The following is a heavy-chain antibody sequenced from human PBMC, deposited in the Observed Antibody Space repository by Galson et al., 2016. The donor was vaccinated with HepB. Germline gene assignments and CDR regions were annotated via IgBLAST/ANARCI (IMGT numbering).Heavy chain of an antibody. D-gene: IGHD7-27*01. CDR2: TFYRSDWQN. CDR3: ARSHLLGRGFGW. CDR1: GDSVPNNNAG. J-gene: IGHJ4*02. V-gene: IGHV6-1*01. Sequence: CAISGDSVPNNNAGWYWIRQSPSRGLECLGRTFYRSDWQNDYAESVKSRITTNPDTSKNEFSLHLSSVTPEDTGVYYCARSHLLGRGFGWWGPGTPVTVSS.